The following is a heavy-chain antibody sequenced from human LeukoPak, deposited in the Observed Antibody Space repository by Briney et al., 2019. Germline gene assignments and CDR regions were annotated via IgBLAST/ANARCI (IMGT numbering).Heavy chain of an antibody. D-gene: IGHD3-22*01. CDR2: INPNSGGT. V-gene: IGHV1-2*02. Sequence: ASVKVSCKASGYTFTDYYIHWVRQAPGQGLEWMGWINPNSGGTNYAQKFQGRVTMTRDTSISTAYMELSRLRSDDTAVYYCARVYYDSSGYYSYYYYYMDVWGKGTTVTISS. CDR1: GYTFTDYY. CDR3: ARVYYDSSGYYSYYYYYMDV. J-gene: IGHJ6*03.